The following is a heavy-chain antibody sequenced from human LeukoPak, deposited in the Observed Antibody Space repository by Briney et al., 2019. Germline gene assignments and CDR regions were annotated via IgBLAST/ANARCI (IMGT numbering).Heavy chain of an antibody. CDR2: IYYRGIT. CDR3: ARVVYDSSTYPKSYFDF. CDR1: GGSISSSSYY. J-gene: IGHJ4*02. D-gene: IGHD3-22*01. Sequence: SETLSLTCTVSGGSISSSSYYWGWIRQPPGKGPEWIGSIYYRGITYYNPSLKSRVTISVDTSKNQFSLKLSSVTAADTAVYYCARVVYDSSTYPKSYFDFWGQGTLVTVSS. V-gene: IGHV4-39*07.